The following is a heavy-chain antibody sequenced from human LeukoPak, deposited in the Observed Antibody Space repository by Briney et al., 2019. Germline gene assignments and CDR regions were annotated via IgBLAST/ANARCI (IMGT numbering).Heavy chain of an antibody. Sequence: SETLSLTCTVSGGSISSYYWSWIRQPPGKGLEWIGYIYYSGSTNYNPSLKSRVTISVDTSKNQFSLKLSSVTAADTAVYYCARAPSEVTFDYWGQGTLVTVSS. CDR1: GGSISSYY. J-gene: IGHJ4*02. CDR2: IYYSGST. V-gene: IGHV4-59*01. D-gene: IGHD2-21*02. CDR3: ARAPSEVTFDY.